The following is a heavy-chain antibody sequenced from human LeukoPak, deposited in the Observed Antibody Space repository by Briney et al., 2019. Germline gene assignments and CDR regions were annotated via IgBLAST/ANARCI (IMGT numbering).Heavy chain of an antibody. V-gene: IGHV4-59*01. J-gene: IGHJ5*02. CDR1: GGSISSYY. CDR3: ARAVQWLGVFAP. Sequence: SETLSLTCTVSGGSISSYYWSWIRQPPGKGLEWIGYIYYSGSTNYNPSLKSRVTISVDTSKNQFSLKLSSVTAADTAVYYCARAVQWLGVFAPWGQGTLVTVSS. CDR2: IYYSGST. D-gene: IGHD6-19*01.